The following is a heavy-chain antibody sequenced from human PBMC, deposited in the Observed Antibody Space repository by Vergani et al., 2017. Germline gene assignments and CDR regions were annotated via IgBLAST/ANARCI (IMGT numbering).Heavy chain of an antibody. CDR3: ARDHRGYNKYPGTFDI. J-gene: IGHJ3*02. CDR2: FSNRGNTI. CDR1: GFSFSDHN. Sequence: QVHLVESGGGVVQPGGSLRLSCAASGFSFSDHNMTWIRQAPGQGLEWVSYFSNRGNTIEYADSVKGRFSISRDNAKSSLFLQMDSLRAEDTAVYYCARDHRGYNKYPGTFDIWGQGSMVTVSS. D-gene: IGHD5-24*01. V-gene: IGHV3-11*01.